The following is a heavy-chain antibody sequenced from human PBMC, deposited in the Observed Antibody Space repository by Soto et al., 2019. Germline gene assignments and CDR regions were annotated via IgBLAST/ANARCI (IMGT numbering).Heavy chain of an antibody. J-gene: IGHJ5*02. V-gene: IGHV4-34*01. CDR1: GGSFSGYY. Sequence: SETLSLTCAVYGGSFSGYYWSWIRQPPGKGLEWIGEINHSGSTNYNPSLKSRVTISVDTSKNQFSLKLSSVTAADTAVYYCARGGGLVDHWGQGTLVTVSS. CDR2: INHSGST. D-gene: IGHD3-9*01. CDR3: ARGGGLVDH.